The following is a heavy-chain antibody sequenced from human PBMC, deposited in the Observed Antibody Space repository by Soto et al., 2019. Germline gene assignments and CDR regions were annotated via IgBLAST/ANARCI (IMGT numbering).Heavy chain of an antibody. CDR3: ARGLGDQHSYYYYYYGMDV. CDR1: GGSISSGDYY. Sequence: PSETLSLTCTVSGGSISSGDYYWSWIRQPPGKGLEWIGYIYYSGSTYYNPSLKSRVTISVDTSKNQFSLKLSSVTAADTAVYYCARGLGDQHSYYYYYYGMDVWGQGTTVTVSS. D-gene: IGHD4-17*01. J-gene: IGHJ6*02. V-gene: IGHV4-30-4*01. CDR2: IYYSGST.